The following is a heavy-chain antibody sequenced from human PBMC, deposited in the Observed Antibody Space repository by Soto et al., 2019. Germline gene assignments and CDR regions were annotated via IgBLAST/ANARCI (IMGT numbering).Heavy chain of an antibody. Sequence: QVQLQESGPGLVKPSETQSLTCTVSGGSIISYYWSWIRQPPGKGLEWIGYIYYSGSTNYNPSLKSRVTISVDTSKNQFSLKLSSVTAADTAVYYCARDLRLDYWGQGTLVTVSS. V-gene: IGHV4-59*01. D-gene: IGHD4-17*01. CDR2: IYYSGST. CDR1: GGSIISYY. CDR3: ARDLRLDY. J-gene: IGHJ4*02.